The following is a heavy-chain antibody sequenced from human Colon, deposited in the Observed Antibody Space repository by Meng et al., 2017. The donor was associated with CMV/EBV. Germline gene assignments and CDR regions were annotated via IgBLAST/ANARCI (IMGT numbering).Heavy chain of an antibody. CDR3: AKCITDCLTRAFEM. CDR2: INGNGVTT. J-gene: IGHJ3*02. Sequence: GGSLRLSCATSGFTFSSYSMSWVRQAPGKGLEWVSSINGNGVTTHYVDSLKGRFTVSRDNSKNTLYLQMNSLRAEDTAIYYCAKCITDCLTRAFEMWGQGTMVTVSS. CDR1: GFTFSSYS. V-gene: IGHV3-23*01. D-gene: IGHD3-10*01.